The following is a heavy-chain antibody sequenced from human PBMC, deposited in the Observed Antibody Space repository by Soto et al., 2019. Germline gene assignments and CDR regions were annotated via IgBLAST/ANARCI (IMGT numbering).Heavy chain of an antibody. CDR3: AATTDRTAYYFDY. D-gene: IGHD4-17*01. CDR2: IIPIFGTA. CDR1: GYTFSSYA. Sequence: QVQLVQSGAEVKKPGASVKVSCKASGYTFSSYAISWVRQAPGQGLEWMGGIIPIFGTANYAQKFQGRVTITADESTSTAYMELSSLRSEDTAVYYCAATTDRTAYYFDYWGQGTLVTVSS. V-gene: IGHV1-69*13. J-gene: IGHJ4*02.